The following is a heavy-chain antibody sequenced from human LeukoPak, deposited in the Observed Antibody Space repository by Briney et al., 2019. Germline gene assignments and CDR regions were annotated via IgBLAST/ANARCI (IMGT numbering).Heavy chain of an antibody. V-gene: IGHV4-34*01. CDR1: GFTFSSYA. J-gene: IGHJ6*02. CDR2: INHSGST. D-gene: IGHD3-10*01. Sequence: GSLRLSCAASGFTFSSYAMSWVRQVPGKGLEWIGEINHSGSTNYNPSLKSRVTISVDTSKNQFSLKLSSVTAADTAVYYCARMGLWFGDRADYYGMDVWGQGTTVTVSS. CDR3: ARMGLWFGDRADYYGMDV.